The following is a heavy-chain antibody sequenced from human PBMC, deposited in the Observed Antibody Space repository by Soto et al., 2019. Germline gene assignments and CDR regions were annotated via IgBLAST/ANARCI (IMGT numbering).Heavy chain of an antibody. CDR2: IYYSGST. D-gene: IGHD2-15*01. V-gene: IGHV4-31*03. J-gene: IGHJ4*02. Sequence: PSETLSLTCTVSGGSISSGGYYWSWIRQHPGKGLEWIGYIYYSGSTYYNPSLKSRVTISVDTSKNQFSLKLSSVTAADTAVYYCARVGYCSGGSCYSYHFDYWGQGTLVTVSS. CDR1: GGSISSGGYY. CDR3: ARVGYCSGGSCYSYHFDY.